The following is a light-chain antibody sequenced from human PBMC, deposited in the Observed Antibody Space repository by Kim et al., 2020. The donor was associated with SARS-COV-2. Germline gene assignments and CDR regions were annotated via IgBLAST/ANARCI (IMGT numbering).Light chain of an antibody. Sequence: ELTQPPSASGTPGQRVTIYCSGSSSNIGSNTVNWYQQLPGTAPKLLIYSNNQRPSGVPDRFSGSKSGTSASLAISGLQSEDEADYYCEAWDDSLVFGG. V-gene: IGLV1-44*01. CDR1: SSNIGSNT. CDR2: SNN. CDR3: EAWDDSLV. J-gene: IGLJ2*01.